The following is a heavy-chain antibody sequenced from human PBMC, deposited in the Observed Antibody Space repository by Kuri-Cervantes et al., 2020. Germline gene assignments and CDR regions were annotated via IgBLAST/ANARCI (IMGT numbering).Heavy chain of an antibody. CDR2: IKSKTDGGTT. J-gene: IGHJ4*02. V-gene: IGHV3-15*01. CDR1: GFTFSNAW. Sequence: GEFLKISCAASGFTFSNAWMSWVRQAPGKGLEWVGRIKSKTDGGTTDYAAPVKGRFTISRDDSKNTLYLQMNSLKTEDTAVYYCTTVGIAARYFDYWGQGTLVTVSS. D-gene: IGHD6-6*01. CDR3: TTVGIAARYFDY.